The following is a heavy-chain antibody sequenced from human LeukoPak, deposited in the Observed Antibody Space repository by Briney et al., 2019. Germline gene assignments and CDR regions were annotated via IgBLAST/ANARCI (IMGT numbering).Heavy chain of an antibody. CDR3: ATAQYYYDSSGYYYFDY. V-gene: IGHV1-24*01. D-gene: IGHD3-22*01. J-gene: IGHJ4*02. Sequence: GASVKVSCKVSGYTLTELSMHWMRQAPGKGLEWMGGFDPEDGETIYAQKFQGRVTMTEDTSTDTAYMELSSLRSEDTAVYYCATAQYYYDSSGYYYFDYWGQGTLVTVSS. CDR1: GYTLTELS. CDR2: FDPEDGET.